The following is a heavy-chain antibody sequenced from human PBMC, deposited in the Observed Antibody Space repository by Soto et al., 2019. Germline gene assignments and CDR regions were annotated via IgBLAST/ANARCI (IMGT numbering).Heavy chain of an antibody. CDR2: IYHTGIT. V-gene: IGHV4-4*02. CDR3: ARYSASGLYYYFGMDV. CDR1: GDSTSSSNW. Sequence: SETLSLTCAVSGDSTSSSNWWTWVRQPPGKGLEWIGDIYHTGITNLVDKSKNQFSLKLTSVTAADTAVYYCARYSASGLYYYFGMDVWGQGTTVTVSS. D-gene: IGHD6-13*01. J-gene: IGHJ6*02.